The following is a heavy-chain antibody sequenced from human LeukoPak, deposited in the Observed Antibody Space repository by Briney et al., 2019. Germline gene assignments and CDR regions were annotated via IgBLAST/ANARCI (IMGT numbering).Heavy chain of an antibody. CDR1: GGSISSSSYY. D-gene: IGHD5-12*01. CDR3: AGYVDIVAYYFDY. Sequence: SETLSLTCTVSGGSISSSSYYWGWIRQPPGKGLEWIGSIYYSGSTYYNPSLKSRVTISVDTSKNQFSLKLSSVTAADTAVYYCAGYVDIVAYYFDYWGQGTLVTVSS. CDR2: IYYSGST. J-gene: IGHJ4*02. V-gene: IGHV4-39*07.